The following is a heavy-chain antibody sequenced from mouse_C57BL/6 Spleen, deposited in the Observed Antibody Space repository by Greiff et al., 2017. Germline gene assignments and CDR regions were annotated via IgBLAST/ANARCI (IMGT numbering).Heavy chain of an antibody. V-gene: IGHV1-26*01. CDR2: INPNNGGT. D-gene: IGHD2-5*01. CDR3: ARNPYYSNYYAMDY. J-gene: IGHJ4*01. CDR1: GYTFTDYY. Sequence: EVQLQQSGPELVKPGASVKISCKASGYTFTDYYMNWVKQSHGKSLEWIGDINPNNGGTSYNQKFKGKATLTVDKSSSTAYMELRSLTSDDSAVYYCARNPYYSNYYAMDYWGQGASVTVSS.